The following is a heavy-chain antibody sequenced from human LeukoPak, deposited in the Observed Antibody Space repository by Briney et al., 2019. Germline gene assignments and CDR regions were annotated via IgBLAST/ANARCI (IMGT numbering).Heavy chain of an antibody. CDR1: GFTFSSYW. CDR3: ARDSPVILAGGFDP. J-gene: IGHJ5*02. Sequence: AGGSLRLSCAASGFTFSSYWMSWVRQAPGKGLEWVANIKQDGSEKYYVDSVKGRFTISRDNAKNSLYLQMNSLRAGDTAVYYCARDSPVILAGGFDPWGQGTLVTVSS. D-gene: IGHD2/OR15-2a*01. CDR2: IKQDGSEK. V-gene: IGHV3-7*01.